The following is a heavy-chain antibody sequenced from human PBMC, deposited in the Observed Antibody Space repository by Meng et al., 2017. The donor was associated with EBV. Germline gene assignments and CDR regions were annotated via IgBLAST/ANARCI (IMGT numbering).Heavy chain of an antibody. CDR3: ARVGIAVAGTGDY. CDR2: INPNSGGT. Sequence: QVPLVWSGAEVTKPGASVKVSCKASGYTFTGYYMHWVRQAPGQGLEWMGRINPNSGGTNYAQKFQGRVTMTRDTSISTAYMELSRLRSDDTAVYYCARVGIAVAGTGDYWGQGTLVTVSS. V-gene: IGHV1-2*06. CDR1: GYTFTGYY. D-gene: IGHD6-19*01. J-gene: IGHJ4*02.